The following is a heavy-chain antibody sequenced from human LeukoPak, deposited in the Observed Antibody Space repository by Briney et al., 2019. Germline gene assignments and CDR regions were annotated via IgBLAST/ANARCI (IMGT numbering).Heavy chain of an antibody. V-gene: IGHV4-38-2*02. CDR3: ARDTRYWYFDL. J-gene: IGHJ2*01. Sequence: SETLSLTCTVSGYSISSGYYWGWIRQPPGKGLEWIGSLYHSGSTYYNPSLKSRVTISTDTSKNQFSLRLSSVTAADTAVYYCARDTRYWYFDLWGRGTLVTVSS. CDR2: LYHSGST. CDR1: GYSISSGYY.